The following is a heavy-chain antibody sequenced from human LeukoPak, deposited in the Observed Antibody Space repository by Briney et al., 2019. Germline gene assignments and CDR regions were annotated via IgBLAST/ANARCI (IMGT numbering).Heavy chain of an antibody. CDR2: IYYSGST. Sequence: SETLSLTCTVSGGSISSGDYYWSWIRQPPGKGLEWIGYIYYSGSTYYNPSLKSRVTISVDTSKNQFSLKLSSVTAAATAVYYCARVSMVRKRADYYYYGMDVWGQGTTVTVSS. V-gene: IGHV4-30-4*01. D-gene: IGHD3-10*01. CDR1: GGSISSGDYY. CDR3: ARVSMVRKRADYYYYGMDV. J-gene: IGHJ6*02.